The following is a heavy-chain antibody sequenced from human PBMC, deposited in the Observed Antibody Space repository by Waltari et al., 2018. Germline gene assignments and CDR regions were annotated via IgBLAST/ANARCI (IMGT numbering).Heavy chain of an antibody. J-gene: IGHJ4*02. CDR2: ISSGGTNI. V-gene: IGHV3-48*01. CDR3: ARGSTIGVVGLGY. D-gene: IGHD2-8*01. CDR1: GFTFNSYP. Sequence: EVQLVESGGGLVKPGGSMRLSCVASGFTFNSYPMNWVRQSPGKGLEWVSYISSGGTNIEYADSVKGRFTISRDNAKNSLSLQMNSLTVEDTAIYFCARGSTIGVVGLGYWGQGTRVTVSS.